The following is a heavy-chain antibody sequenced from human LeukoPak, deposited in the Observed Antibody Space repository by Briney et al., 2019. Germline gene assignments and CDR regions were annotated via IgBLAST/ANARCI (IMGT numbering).Heavy chain of an antibody. CDR3: AGGPRGLTTPRRYYYYGMDV. Sequence: SETLSLTCAASGGSFSGYYWSWIRQPPGKGLEWIGEINHSGSTNYNPSLKSRGTISVETSKKQFPLMLGSGPAADTAVYYCAGGPRGLTTPRRYYYYGMDVWGKGTTVTVSS. CDR2: INHSGST. CDR1: GGSFSGYY. V-gene: IGHV4-34*01. D-gene: IGHD4-11*01. J-gene: IGHJ6*04.